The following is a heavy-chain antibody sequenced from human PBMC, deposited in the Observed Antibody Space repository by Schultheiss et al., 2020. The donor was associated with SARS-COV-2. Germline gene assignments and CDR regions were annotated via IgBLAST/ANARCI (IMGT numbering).Heavy chain of an antibody. Sequence: SETLSLTCTVSGGSISSYYWSWIRQPPGKGLEWIGYIYYSGSTNYNPSLKSRVTISVDTSKNQFSLKLSSVTAADTAVYYCARGYGSGSYYPSPRYYYYGMDVWGQGTTVTVSS. D-gene: IGHD3-10*01. CDR2: IYYSGST. CDR3: ARGYGSGSYYPSPRYYYYGMDV. V-gene: IGHV4-59*01. CDR1: GGSISSYY. J-gene: IGHJ6*02.